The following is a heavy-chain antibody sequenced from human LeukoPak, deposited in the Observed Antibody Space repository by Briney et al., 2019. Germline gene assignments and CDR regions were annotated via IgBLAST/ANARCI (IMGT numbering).Heavy chain of an antibody. J-gene: IGHJ4*02. Sequence: PSETLSLTCTVSGGSISSSSYYWGWIRQPPGKGLEWIGSIYYSGSTYYNPSLKSRVTISVDTSKNQFSLKLSSVTAADTAVYYCARGLDSSSPSFDYWGQGTLVTVSS. V-gene: IGHV4-39*01. D-gene: IGHD6-6*01. CDR1: GGSISSSSYY. CDR3: ARGLDSSSPSFDY. CDR2: IYYSGST.